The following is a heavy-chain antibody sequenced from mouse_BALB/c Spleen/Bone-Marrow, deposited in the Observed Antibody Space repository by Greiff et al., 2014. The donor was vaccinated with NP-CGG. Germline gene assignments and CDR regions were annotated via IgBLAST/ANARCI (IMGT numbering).Heavy chain of an antibody. J-gene: IGHJ3*01. CDR2: ISYSGST. CDR3: ARYYYGNYWFAY. Sequence: VQLKESGPGLVKPSQSLSLTCTVTGYSITSDYAWNWIRQFPGNKLEWMGYISYSGSTSYNPSLKSRISITRDTSENQFFLQLNSVTTEDTATYYCARYYYGNYWFAYWGQGTLVTVSA. D-gene: IGHD2-1*01. V-gene: IGHV3-2*02. CDR1: GYSITSDYA.